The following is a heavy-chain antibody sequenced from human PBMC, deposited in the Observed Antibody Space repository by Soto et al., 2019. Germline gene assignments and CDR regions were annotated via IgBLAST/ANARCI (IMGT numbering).Heavy chain of an antibody. J-gene: IGHJ4*02. CDR1: GGSITNSNW. CDR3: ARGPPIVGNTTPLDS. D-gene: IGHD1-26*01. V-gene: IGHV4-4*02. CDR2: IYHAGST. Sequence: PSETLSLTCTVSGGSITNSNWWSWVRLPPAKGLEWIGDIYHAGSTKYNPSLERRFTMSVDTSNNQFALTLTSVTAADTAVYFCARGPPIVGNTTPLDSWGQGTLVTVSS.